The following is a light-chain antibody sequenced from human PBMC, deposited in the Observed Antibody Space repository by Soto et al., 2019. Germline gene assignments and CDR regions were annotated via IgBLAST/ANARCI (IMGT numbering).Light chain of an antibody. CDR1: QSVDNY. V-gene: IGKV3-20*01. CDR2: GAS. J-gene: IGKJ1*01. Sequence: IVLPQSPATLSLSPGERATLSCRASQSVDNYLAWYQQEPGQAPRLLIYGASNRATGIPDRFRGSGSGTDFTLTISRLEPEDFAVYYCQQYGSSGTFGQGTKVDIK. CDR3: QQYGSSGT.